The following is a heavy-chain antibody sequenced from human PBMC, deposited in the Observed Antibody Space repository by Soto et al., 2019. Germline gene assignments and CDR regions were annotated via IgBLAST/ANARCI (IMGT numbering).Heavy chain of an antibody. CDR1: GFTFSSSA. CDR2: TSITGI. V-gene: IGHV3-23*01. J-gene: IGHJ5*02. CDR3: ARLTAS. Sequence: GGSLRLSCAASGFTFSSSAMSWVRQAPGKGLEWVSTTSITGIYYTDSVKGQFTISRDNSKNTLYLQMNSLRVEDTAVYYCARLTASWGQGALVTVSS.